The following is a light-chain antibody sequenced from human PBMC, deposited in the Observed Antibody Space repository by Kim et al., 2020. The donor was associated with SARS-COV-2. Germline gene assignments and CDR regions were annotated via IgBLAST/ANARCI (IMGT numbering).Light chain of an antibody. Sequence: GHSLATSCTVSRMYVGAYHYVSCYHQHPGKAPKLMIHDVNARPSGVSNRFSGSKSGNTASLTISGLQAEAEANYYCSSYTNTATLLFGAGTQLTVL. CDR1: RMYVGAYHY. CDR2: DVN. V-gene: IGLV2-14*03. CDR3: SSYTNTATLL. J-gene: IGLJ2*01.